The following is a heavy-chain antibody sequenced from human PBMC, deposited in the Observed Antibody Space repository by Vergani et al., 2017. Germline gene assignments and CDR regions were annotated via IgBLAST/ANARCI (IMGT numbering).Heavy chain of an antibody. D-gene: IGHD3-22*01. Sequence: EVQLVQSGAEVKKPGESLKISCKGSGYSFTSYWIGWVRQMPGKGLEWIGIIYPGDSDTRYSPSFQGQVTISADKSISTAYLQWSSLKASDTAMYYCAVDYDSSGYYFGENFDYWGQGTLVTVSS. CDR3: AVDYDSSGYYFGENFDY. J-gene: IGHJ4*02. CDR1: GYSFTSYW. V-gene: IGHV5-51*03. CDR2: IYPGDSDT.